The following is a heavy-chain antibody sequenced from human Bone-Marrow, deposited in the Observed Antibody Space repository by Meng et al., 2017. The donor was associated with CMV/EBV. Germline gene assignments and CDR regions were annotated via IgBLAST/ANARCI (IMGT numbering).Heavy chain of an antibody. Sequence: GGSLRLSCAASGFTFSSAWMSWVRQVPGKGLEWVGRIESYSDGGTTEYAAPVKGRFTISRDDSKKRLFLHMNSLKTEDTAVYYCTTDMAETITNVGGVINYFDHWGQGTLVTVSS. V-gene: IGHV3-15*04. J-gene: IGHJ4*02. CDR3: TTDMAETITNVGGVINYFDH. CDR2: IESYSDGGTT. D-gene: IGHD3-3*01. CDR1: GFTFSSAW.